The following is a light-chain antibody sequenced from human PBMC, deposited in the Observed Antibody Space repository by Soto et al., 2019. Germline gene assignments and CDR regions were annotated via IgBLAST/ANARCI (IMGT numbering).Light chain of an antibody. J-gene: IGLJ2*01. CDR3: AAWEDGKAI. V-gene: IGLV1-47*01. Sequence: QSVLTQPPSASGTPGQRVTVSCSGSSSNIGSNYVFWYQHLPGTAPKLRIYKNNQRPSGVPDRFFGSKSGTSASLAIIGLRSEDEADYYCAAWEDGKAIFGGGTKLTVL. CDR2: KNN. CDR1: SSNIGSNY.